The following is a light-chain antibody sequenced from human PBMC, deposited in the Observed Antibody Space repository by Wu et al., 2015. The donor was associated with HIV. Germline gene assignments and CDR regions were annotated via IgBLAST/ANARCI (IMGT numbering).Light chain of an antibody. J-gene: IGKJ2*01. CDR1: RDIGAW. Sequence: DIQMTQSPSILSASVGDRVTFTCRASRDIGAWLAWYQQKPGKGPKLLIYKASTLQYGVPSRFSGSQSGTEFTLTISSLQPDDFATYYCQQYVGYPYTFGRGTNLEI. V-gene: IGKV1-5*03. CDR2: KAS. CDR3: QQYVGYPYT.